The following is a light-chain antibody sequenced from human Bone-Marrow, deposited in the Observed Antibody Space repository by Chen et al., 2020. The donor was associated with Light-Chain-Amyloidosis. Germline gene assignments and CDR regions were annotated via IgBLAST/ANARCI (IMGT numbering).Light chain of an antibody. CDR2: QDS. Sequence: SYELTQPPSVSVSPGQTARIACCGHNLGDKYVCWYQQKPGQSPVLVMYQDSKRPTGIPERFSGSNSGNTAALTISGTQAMDEADYYCQAWDSSTVVFGGGTKLTLV. CDR1: NLGDKY. CDR3: QAWDSSTVV. J-gene: IGLJ2*01. V-gene: IGLV3-1*01.